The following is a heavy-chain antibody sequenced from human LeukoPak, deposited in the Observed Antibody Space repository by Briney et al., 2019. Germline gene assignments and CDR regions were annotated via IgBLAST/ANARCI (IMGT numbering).Heavy chain of an antibody. J-gene: IGHJ4*02. CDR3: AKEKYYYDSSGYSIIYFDY. V-gene: IGHV3-9*01. D-gene: IGHD3-22*01. Sequence: GGSLRLSCAASGFTFDGYAMHWVRQAPGKGLEWVSGISWNSGSIGYADSVKGRFTISRDNAENSLYLQMNSLRAEDTALYYCAKEKYYYDSSGYSIIYFDYWGQGTLVTVSS. CDR2: ISWNSGSI. CDR1: GFTFDGYA.